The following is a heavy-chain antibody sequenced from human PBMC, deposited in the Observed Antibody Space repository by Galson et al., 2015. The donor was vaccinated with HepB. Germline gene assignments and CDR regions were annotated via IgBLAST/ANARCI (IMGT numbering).Heavy chain of an antibody. CDR3: ARDLEDPSSGLSPIDY. Sequence: SLRLSCAASGFTFSSYAMHWVRQAPGKGLEWVAVISYDGSNKYYADSVKGRFTISRDNSKNTLYLQMNSLRAEDTAVYYCARDLEDPSSGLSPIDYWGQGTLVTVSS. D-gene: IGHD6-19*01. V-gene: IGHV3-30*04. CDR1: GFTFSSYA. CDR2: ISYDGSNK. J-gene: IGHJ4*02.